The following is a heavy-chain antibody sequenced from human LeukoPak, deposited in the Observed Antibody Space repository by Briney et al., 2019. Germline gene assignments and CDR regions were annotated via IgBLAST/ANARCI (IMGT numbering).Heavy chain of an antibody. Sequence: GGSLRLSCAASGFTFSGAWMCWVRQAPGKGLEWVSYISSSSSTIYYADSVKGRFTISRDNAKNSLYLQMNSLRAEDTAVYYCARDRCSSTSCYRYYYYGMDVWGQGTTVTVSS. CDR3: ARDRCSSTSCYRYYYYGMDV. D-gene: IGHD2-2*02. CDR2: ISSSSSTI. V-gene: IGHV3-48*04. J-gene: IGHJ6*02. CDR1: GFTFSGAW.